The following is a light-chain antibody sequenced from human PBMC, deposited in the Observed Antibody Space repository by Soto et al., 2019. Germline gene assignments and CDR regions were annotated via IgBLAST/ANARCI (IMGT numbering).Light chain of an antibody. J-gene: IGLJ1*01. Sequence: QSALTQPASVSGSPGQSITISCTGTSSDVGGYNYVSWYQQHPGKAPKLMIYEVSNRPSGVSNRFSGSKSGNTASLTISGLQGEDEADYYCSSYTSSSLHVFGTGTKGTVL. CDR3: SSYTSSSLHV. CDR1: SSDVGGYNY. V-gene: IGLV2-14*01. CDR2: EVS.